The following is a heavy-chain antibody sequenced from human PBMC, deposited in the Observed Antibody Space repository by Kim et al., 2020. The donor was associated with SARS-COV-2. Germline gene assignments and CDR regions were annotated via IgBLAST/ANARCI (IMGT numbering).Heavy chain of an antibody. V-gene: IGHV4-4*07. CDR2: IYTSGST. CDR1: GGSISSYY. Sequence: SETLSLTCTVSGGSISSYYWSWIRQPAGKGLEWIGRIYTSGSTNYNPSLKSRVTMSVDTSKNQFSLKLSSVTAADTAVYYCARAETRVTIFGVVIKDYYGMDVWGQGTTVTVSS. D-gene: IGHD3-3*01. CDR3: ARAETRVTIFGVVIKDYYGMDV. J-gene: IGHJ6*02.